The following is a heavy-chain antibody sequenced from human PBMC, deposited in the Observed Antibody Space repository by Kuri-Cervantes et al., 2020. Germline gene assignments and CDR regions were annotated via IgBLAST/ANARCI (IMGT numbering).Heavy chain of an antibody. Sequence: GGSLRLSCAASGFTFSSYGMHWVRQAPGKGLEWVAVISYDGSNEYYADSVKGRFTISRDNFKNTLNLQMNSLRSEDTAVYYCAKVPAAFTCGGDCYWIQDIAFDIWGQGTKVTVSS. CDR2: ISYDGSNE. V-gene: IGHV3-30*18. D-gene: IGHD2-21*02. CDR3: AKVPAAFTCGGDCYWIQDIAFDI. CDR1: GFTFSSYG. J-gene: IGHJ3*02.